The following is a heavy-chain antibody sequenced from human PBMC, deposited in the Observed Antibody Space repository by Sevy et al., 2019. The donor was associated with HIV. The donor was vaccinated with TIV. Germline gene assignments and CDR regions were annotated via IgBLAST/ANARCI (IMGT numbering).Heavy chain of an antibody. CDR1: EFTFSDYA. CDR3: ARALGDCVVNTCYGGSVNAFDV. J-gene: IGHJ3*01. CDR2: ISWNSGAI. V-gene: IGHV3-9*01. D-gene: IGHD2-2*01. Sequence: SLRLSCAASEFTFSDYAMHWVRQVPGKGLEWVSGISWNSGAIGYADSVQGRFTISRDNAKSSLYLQMNSLRVEDTALYYCARALGDCVVNTCYGGSVNAFDVWGQGTMVTVSS.